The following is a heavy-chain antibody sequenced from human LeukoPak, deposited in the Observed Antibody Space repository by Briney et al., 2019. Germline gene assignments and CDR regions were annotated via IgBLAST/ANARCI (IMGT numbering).Heavy chain of an antibody. CDR2: TSYNGNT. J-gene: IGHJ4*02. CDR1: GYAFSNYG. V-gene: IGHV1-18*04. CDR3: ARHSGSGWQALGY. Sequence: SVKVSCKASGYAFSNYGISWVRHAPGLGLEWMGWTSYNGNTNYAQKFQDRVTMTTDTSTTTAYMELRSLESDDTAVYYCARHSGSGWQALGYWGQGTLVTVSS. D-gene: IGHD6-19*01.